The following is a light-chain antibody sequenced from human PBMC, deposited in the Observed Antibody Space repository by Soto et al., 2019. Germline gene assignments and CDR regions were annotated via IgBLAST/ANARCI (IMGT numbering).Light chain of an antibody. CDR1: QSVSSY. V-gene: IGKV3-20*01. J-gene: IGKJ1*01. Sequence: EIVLTQSPGTLSLSPGERATLSCRASQSVSSYLAWYQQKPGQAPRLLIYDASNRATGIPARFSGSGSGTDFTLTISRLEPEDFAVYYCQQYGSSPPRTFGQGTKVDIK. CDR3: QQYGSSPPRT. CDR2: DAS.